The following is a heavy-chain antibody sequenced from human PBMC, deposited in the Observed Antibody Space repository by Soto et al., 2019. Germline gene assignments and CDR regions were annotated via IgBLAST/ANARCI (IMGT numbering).Heavy chain of an antibody. CDR3: ARLQIGKFDP. J-gene: IGHJ5*02. V-gene: IGHV4-59*08. CDR2: IYSSGST. D-gene: IGHD3-22*01. CDR1: GGSISIYY. Sequence: SETLSLTCTVSGGSISIYYWSWIRQPPGKGLEWIGYIYSSGSTNYNPSLKGRVTISVDTSKNQFSLKMSSVTAADTAVYYCARLQIGKFDPWGPGTLVTVSS.